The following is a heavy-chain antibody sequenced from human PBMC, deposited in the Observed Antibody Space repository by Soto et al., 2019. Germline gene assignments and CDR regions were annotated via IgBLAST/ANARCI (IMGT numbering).Heavy chain of an antibody. Sequence: VQLKESGPGQVKPSETLYLTCSVSGASINNFYWSWIRKSPGRGLDWIGDIHYSGTTKYNPSLNSRVTISLDESKNQVSLHLDSVTRTYTAMYYCARSTMATAAGVYFGLDIWGQGTTVTVSS. D-gene: IGHD6-13*01. J-gene: IGHJ6*02. CDR1: GASINNFY. V-gene: IGHV4-59*01. CDR2: IHYSGTT. CDR3: ARSTMATAAGVYFGLDI.